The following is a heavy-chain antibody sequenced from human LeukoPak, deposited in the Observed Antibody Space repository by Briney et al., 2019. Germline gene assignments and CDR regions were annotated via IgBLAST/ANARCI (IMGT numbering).Heavy chain of an antibody. CDR1: GYTFTGYY. CDR2: INPSGGST. J-gene: IGHJ4*02. D-gene: IGHD3-10*01. Sequence: GASVKVSCKASGYTFTGYYMHWVRQAPGQGLEWMGIINPSGGSTSYAQKFQGRVTMTRDTSTSTVYMELSSLRSEDTAVYYCAREGFGTPGDYWGQGTLVTVSS. CDR3: AREGFGTPGDY. V-gene: IGHV1-46*03.